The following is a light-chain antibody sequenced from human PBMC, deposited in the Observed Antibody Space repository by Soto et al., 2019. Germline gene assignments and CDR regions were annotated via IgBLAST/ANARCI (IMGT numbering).Light chain of an antibody. Sequence: QSALTQPASVSGSPGQSITISCTGTSSDVGGYNYVSWYQQHPGKAPKLMIYDVSNRPSGVSNRSSGSKSGNTASLPISGLQAEDEADYYCSSYTSSSTLGVFGGGTKLTVL. J-gene: IGLJ2*01. CDR2: DVS. CDR1: SSDVGGYNY. CDR3: SSYTSSSTLGV. V-gene: IGLV2-14*01.